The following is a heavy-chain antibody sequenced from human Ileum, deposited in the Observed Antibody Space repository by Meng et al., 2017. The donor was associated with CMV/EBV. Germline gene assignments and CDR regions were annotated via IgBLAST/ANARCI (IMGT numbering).Heavy chain of an antibody. V-gene: IGHV4-4*07. Sequence: REAGTLWVTPSEPLSPPCTASGGSIGGDYWSWIRQPATKGLEWIGRVYSSGSTDYNPSLQSRVTMSVDTSKNQFSLKLSSVTAADTAVYYCARGSSSWAFDYWGQGTLVTVSS. CDR2: VYSSGST. J-gene: IGHJ4*02. D-gene: IGHD2-2*01. CDR3: ARGSSSWAFDY. CDR1: GGSIGGDY.